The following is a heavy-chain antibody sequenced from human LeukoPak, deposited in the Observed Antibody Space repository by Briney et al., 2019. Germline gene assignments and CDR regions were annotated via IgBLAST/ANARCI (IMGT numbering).Heavy chain of an antibody. J-gene: IGHJ4*02. Sequence: GGSLRLSCAASGFTFSSYWMNWARQAPGKGLEWVSAISGSGGSTYYADSVKGRFTISRDNSKNTLYLQMNSLRAEDTAVYYCAKDDEERWLPDYWGQGTLVTVSS. CDR3: AKDDEERWLPDY. CDR2: ISGSGGST. CDR1: GFTFSSYW. D-gene: IGHD5-24*01. V-gene: IGHV3-23*01.